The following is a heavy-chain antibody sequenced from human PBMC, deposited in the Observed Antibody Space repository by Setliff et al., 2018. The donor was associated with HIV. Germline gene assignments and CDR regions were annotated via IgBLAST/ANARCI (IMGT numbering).Heavy chain of an antibody. CDR3: ARIPARAAAAYCSSTNCQGGFDQ. CDR2: MNPNSGNT. CDR1: GYTFTTYD. Sequence: ASVNVSCKASGYTFTTYDINWVRRATGQGLEWMGWMNPNSGNTGYAQKFQGRFTMTRNTSISTAYMELSSLRSDDTAVYYCARIPARAAAAYCSSTNCQGGFDQWGQGTPVTVSS. D-gene: IGHD2-2*01. J-gene: IGHJ4*02. V-gene: IGHV1-8*02.